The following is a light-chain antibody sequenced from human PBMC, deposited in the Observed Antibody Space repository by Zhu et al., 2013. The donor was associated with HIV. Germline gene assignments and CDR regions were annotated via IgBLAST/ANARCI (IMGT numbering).Light chain of an antibody. Sequence: QSALTQPASVSGSPGQSITVSCTGTSSDVGGYNYVSWYQQHPGKAPKLIISEVSNRPSGVSNRFSGSKSGNTASLTISGLQTEDEAVYYCNSYRRGTTLVFGGGTKLTVL. V-gene: IGLV2-14*01. CDR2: EVS. CDR3: NSYRRGTTLV. J-gene: IGLJ3*02. CDR1: SSDVGGYNY.